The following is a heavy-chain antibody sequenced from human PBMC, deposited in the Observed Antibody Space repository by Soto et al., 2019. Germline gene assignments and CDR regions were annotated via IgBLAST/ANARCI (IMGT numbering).Heavy chain of an antibody. CDR3: ARLNQSGLVFDY. V-gene: IGHV4-39*01. Sequence: SETLSLTCTVSGGSISSSSYYWGWIRQPPGKGLEWIGSIYYSGSTYYNPSLKSRVTISVDTSKNQFSLKLSSVTAADTAVYYCARLNQSGLVFDYWGQGTLVTVSS. CDR2: IYYSGST. D-gene: IGHD1-26*01. J-gene: IGHJ4*02. CDR1: GGSISSSSYY.